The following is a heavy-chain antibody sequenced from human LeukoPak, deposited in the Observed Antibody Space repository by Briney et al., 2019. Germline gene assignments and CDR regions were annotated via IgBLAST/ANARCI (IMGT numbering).Heavy chain of an antibody. Sequence: PSETLSLTCTVSGGSISSSSSYWGWIRQPPGKGPEWIGSIYYSGSTYYNPSLKSRITISVDTSKNQFSLKLSSVTAADTAVYYCATLGYCSGGSCRYFDYWGQGTLVTVSS. D-gene: IGHD2-15*01. CDR3: ATLGYCSGGSCRYFDY. CDR2: IYYSGST. CDR1: GGSISSSSSY. J-gene: IGHJ4*02. V-gene: IGHV4-39*01.